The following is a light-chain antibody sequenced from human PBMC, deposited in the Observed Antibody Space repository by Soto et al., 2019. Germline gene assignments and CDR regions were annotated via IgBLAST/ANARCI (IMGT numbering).Light chain of an antibody. V-gene: IGKV3-20*01. CDR1: QSVTSNY. Sequence: EIVLTQSPGTLSLSPGERATLSCRASQSVTSNYLAWYQQKPGQAPSLLIYGASARAAGIPDRFSGSGTGTDFALTISGLEPEDFAVYFCQKYASSPWTFGQGTNVEIK. J-gene: IGKJ1*01. CDR2: GAS. CDR3: QKYASSPWT.